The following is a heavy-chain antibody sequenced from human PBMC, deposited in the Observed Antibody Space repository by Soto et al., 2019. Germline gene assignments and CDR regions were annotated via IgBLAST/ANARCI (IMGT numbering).Heavy chain of an antibody. CDR2: ITVGSSHI. V-gene: IGHV3-21*01. Sequence: PGGSLRLSCTGSGFPFSAYNINWVRQAPGKGLEWVSSITVGSSHIYQPNSMKGRFTISRDDAKNSVYLQIDSLRDEDTALYYCSRSPEVGVRGDYWGQGTLVTGSS. J-gene: IGHJ4*02. CDR3: SRSPEVGVRGDY. D-gene: IGHD3-16*01. CDR1: GFPFSAYN.